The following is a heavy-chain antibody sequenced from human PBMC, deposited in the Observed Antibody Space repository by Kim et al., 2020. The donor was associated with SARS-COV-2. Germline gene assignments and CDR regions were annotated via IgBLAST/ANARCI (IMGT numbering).Heavy chain of an antibody. Sequence: GGTKYYADSAKGRFTISRDKSKNSLYLQMNSMRGEETAVYYCAKDKFVVAWGQGTLVTVSS. J-gene: IGHJ5*02. D-gene: IGHD2-21*01. CDR2: GGTK. CDR3: AKDKFVVA. V-gene: IGHV3-23*01.